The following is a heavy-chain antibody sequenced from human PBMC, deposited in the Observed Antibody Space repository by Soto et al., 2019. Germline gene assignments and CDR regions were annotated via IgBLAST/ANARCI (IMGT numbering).Heavy chain of an antibody. Sequence: SGPTLVNPTQTLTLTCTFSGFSLSTSGVGVGWIRQPPGKALEWLALIYWDDDKRYSPSLKSRLTITKDTSKNQVVLTMTNMDPVDTATYYCAHSSVDYYGSGPNYYMDVWGKGTTVTVSS. J-gene: IGHJ6*03. V-gene: IGHV2-5*02. CDR2: IYWDDDK. CDR1: GFSLSTSGVG. D-gene: IGHD3-10*01. CDR3: AHSSVDYYGSGPNYYMDV.